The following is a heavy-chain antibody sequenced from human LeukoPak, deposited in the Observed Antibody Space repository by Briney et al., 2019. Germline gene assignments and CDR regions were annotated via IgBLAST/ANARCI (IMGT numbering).Heavy chain of an antibody. CDR1: GDSLGTYS. CDR2: IYYSGST. J-gene: IGHJ4*02. D-gene: IGHD3-10*01. CDR3: AGDPKASGYFDY. Sequence: SETLSLTCRAPGDSLGTYSWIWSAQPPGKGLEWIGYIYYSGSTNYNPSLKSRVTISVDTSKNQFSLRLSSVTAADRAVYHCAGDPKASGYFDYWGQGTLVTVSS. V-gene: IGHV4-59*01.